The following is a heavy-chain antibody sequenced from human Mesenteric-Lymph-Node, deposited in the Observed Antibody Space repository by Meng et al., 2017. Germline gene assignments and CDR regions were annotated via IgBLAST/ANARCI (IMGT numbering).Heavy chain of an antibody. V-gene: IGHV4-34*02. CDR3: ARGGATPMIIKY. D-gene: IGHD3-10*01. J-gene: IGHJ4*02. CDR1: GGSLSGYY. CDR2: VYHNGVT. Sequence: QVQLKQWGAEVLKPSETLSLTCAVYGGSLSGYYWSWIRQPPGKGLEWMGEVYHNGVTKYSPSPRSRVVISIDTSKNQFSLNLRSVSAADTAMYYCARGGATPMIIKYWGPGTLVTVSS.